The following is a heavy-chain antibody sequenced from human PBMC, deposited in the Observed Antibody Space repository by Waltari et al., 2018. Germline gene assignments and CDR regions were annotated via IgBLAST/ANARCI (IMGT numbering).Heavy chain of an antibody. CDR3: ASLTVVVAATGRFDY. CDR1: GFTFSSYE. J-gene: IGHJ4*02. V-gene: IGHV3-48*03. Sequence: EVQLVESGGGLVQPGGSLRLSCAASGFTFSSYEMNWVRQAPGKGVGLVSYISSSGSTIYYADSVKGRFTISRDNAKNSLYLQMNSLRAEDTAVYYCASLTVVVAATGRFDYWGQGTLVTASS. D-gene: IGHD2-15*01. CDR2: ISSSGSTI.